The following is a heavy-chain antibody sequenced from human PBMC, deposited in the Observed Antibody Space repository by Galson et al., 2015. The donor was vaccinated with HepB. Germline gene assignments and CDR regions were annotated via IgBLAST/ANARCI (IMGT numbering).Heavy chain of an antibody. CDR1: GFTFTSSA. V-gene: IGHV1-58*02. Sequence: SVKVSCKASGFTFTSSAMQWVRQARGQRLEWIGWIVVGSGNTNYAQKFQERVTITRDMSTSTAYMELSSLRSEDTAVYYCAALPVGRITILPEHLWGQGTLVTVSS. CDR3: AALPVGRITILPEHL. J-gene: IGHJ4*02. D-gene: IGHD3-9*01. CDR2: IVVGSGNT.